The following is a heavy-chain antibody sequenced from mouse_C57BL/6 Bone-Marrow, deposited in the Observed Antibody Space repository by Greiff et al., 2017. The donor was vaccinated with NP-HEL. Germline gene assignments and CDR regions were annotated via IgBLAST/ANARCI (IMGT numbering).Heavy chain of an antibody. Sequence: EVQLQQSGPELVKPGASVKISCKASGYTFTDYYMNWVKQSHGKSLEWIGDINPNNGGTSYNQKFKGKATLTVDKSSSTAYMELRSLTSEDSAVYYCARNPAYYSKGELGYWGQGTTLTVSS. CDR3: ARNPAYYSKGELGY. CDR2: INPNNGGT. V-gene: IGHV1-26*01. J-gene: IGHJ2*01. CDR1: GYTFTDYY. D-gene: IGHD2-5*01.